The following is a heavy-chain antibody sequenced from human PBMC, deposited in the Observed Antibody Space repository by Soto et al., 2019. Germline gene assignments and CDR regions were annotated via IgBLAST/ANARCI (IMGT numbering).Heavy chain of an antibody. Sequence: GGSLRLSCVASGLTFGSRAMSWVRQAPGEGLQWVSTITDTGGDAKYADSVRGRFVISRDNSKKILYLQINSLRAEDTAVYFCARDCSGGSCYPGMDVWGQGTTVTVSS. D-gene: IGHD2-15*01. V-gene: IGHV3-23*01. CDR1: GLTFGSRA. CDR3: ARDCSGGSCYPGMDV. CDR2: ITDTGGDA. J-gene: IGHJ6*02.